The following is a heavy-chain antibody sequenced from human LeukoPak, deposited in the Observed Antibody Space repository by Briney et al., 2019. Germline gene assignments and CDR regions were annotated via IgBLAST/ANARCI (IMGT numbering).Heavy chain of an antibody. J-gene: IGHJ6*03. CDR1: GFTFSSYA. CDR3: AREYSGYAYYYYYYMDV. D-gene: IGHD5-12*01. Sequence: GGSLRLSCAASGFTFSSYAMSWVRQAPGKGLEWVSAISASGGSTYYADSVKGRFTISRDNSKNTLYLQMNSLRAEDTAVYYCAREYSGYAYYYYYYMDVWGKGTTVTISS. V-gene: IGHV3-23*01. CDR2: ISASGGST.